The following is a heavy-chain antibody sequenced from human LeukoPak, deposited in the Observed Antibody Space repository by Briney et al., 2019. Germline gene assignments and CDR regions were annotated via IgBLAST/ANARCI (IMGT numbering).Heavy chain of an antibody. CDR1: GYTFTSSD. D-gene: IGHD5-18*01. Sequence: ASVKLSCKTSGYTFTSSDIKWVSQATGQGLEWMGWINAGNDNTKYSQKIQGRVTITRDTTASTAYMELSSLRSEDAAVYYCARDISIRGYSSGWNDYWGQGTLVTVSS. J-gene: IGHJ4*02. V-gene: IGHV1-3*01. CDR2: INAGNDNT. CDR3: ARDISIRGYSSGWNDY.